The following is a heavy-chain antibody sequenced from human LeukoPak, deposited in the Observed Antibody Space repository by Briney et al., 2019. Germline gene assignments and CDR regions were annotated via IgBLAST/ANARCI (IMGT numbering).Heavy chain of an antibody. Sequence: GGSLRLSCAASGFIFTHYGFHWVRQVPGKGLEWVAVIGVDGTMEYYAESVKGRFTISRDNSRNTLYLQMNSLRAEDTAVYYCVLVVVPAAVWHFDLWGRGTLVTVSS. CDR1: GFIFTHYG. CDR2: IGVDGTME. D-gene: IGHD2-2*01. V-gene: IGHV3-33*01. CDR3: VLVVVPAAVWHFDL. J-gene: IGHJ2*01.